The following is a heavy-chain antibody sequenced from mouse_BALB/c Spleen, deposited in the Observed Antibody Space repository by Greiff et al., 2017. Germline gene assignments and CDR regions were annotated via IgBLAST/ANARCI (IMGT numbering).Heavy chain of an antibody. D-gene: IGHD1-1*01. CDR2: IWAGGST. J-gene: IGHJ4*01. CDR3: ARGGTTRAMDY. CDR1: GFSLTSYG. Sequence: VKVVESGPGLVAPSQSLSITCTVSGFSLTSYGVHWVRQPPGKGLEWLGVIWAGGSTNYNSALMSRLSISKDNSKSQVFLKMNSLQTDDTAMYYCARGGTTRAMDYWGQGTSVTVSS. V-gene: IGHV2-9*02.